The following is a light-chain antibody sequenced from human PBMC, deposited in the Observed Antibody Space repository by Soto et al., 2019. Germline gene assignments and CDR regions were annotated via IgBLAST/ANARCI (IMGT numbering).Light chain of an antibody. CDR2: GAS. CDR1: QSVSSN. V-gene: IGKV3-15*01. J-gene: IGKJ4*01. Sequence: EIVMTQSPATLSVSPGERATLSCRASQSVSSNLAWYQQKPGQAPRLLIYGASTRATGIPARFSGSGSGTEFTLTISSLQSGDFAVYYCQQYGSSPRLTFGGGTKVEI. CDR3: QQYGSSPRLT.